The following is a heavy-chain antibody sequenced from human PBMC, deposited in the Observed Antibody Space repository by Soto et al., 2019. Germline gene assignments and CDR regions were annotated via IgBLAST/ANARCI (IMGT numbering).Heavy chain of an antibody. J-gene: IGHJ5*02. CDR3: ARGSVVVVVAATGWFDP. CDR2: IIPILGIA. V-gene: IGHV1-69*02. CDR1: GGTFSSYT. Sequence: EASVKVSCKASGGTFSSYTISWVRQAPGQGLEWMGRIIPILGIANYAQKFQGRVTITADKSTSTAYMELSSLRSEDTAVYYCARGSVVVVVAATGWFDPWGQGTLVTVSS. D-gene: IGHD2-15*01.